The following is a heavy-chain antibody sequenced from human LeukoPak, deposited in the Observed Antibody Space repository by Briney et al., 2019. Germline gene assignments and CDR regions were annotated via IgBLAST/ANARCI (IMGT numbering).Heavy chain of an antibody. V-gene: IGHV5-51*01. J-gene: IGHJ6*02. CDR2: IYPGESDT. Sequence: LGESLKISCKGSGYSFTSYWIGWVRQMPGKGLEWMGIIYPGESDTRYSPSFQGQVTISADKSISTAYPQWSSLKASDTAMYYCARGRDGYNWGLYCGMDVWVQGTTVTVSS. CDR3: ARGRDGYNWGLYCGMDV. CDR1: GYSFTSYW. D-gene: IGHD5-24*01.